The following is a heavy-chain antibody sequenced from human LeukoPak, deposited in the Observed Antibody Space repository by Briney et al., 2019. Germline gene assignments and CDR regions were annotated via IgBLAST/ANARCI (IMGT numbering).Heavy chain of an antibody. CDR2: ISNRGDGT. J-gene: IGHJ4*02. Sequence: GGSLRLSCAASGFTFSDYAMSWVRQAPGKGLEWVSGISNRGDGTYYAASVKGRFILSRDNAKNSVYLQMNSLRAEDTAVYYCARGPSYCGTNCYYYFEYWGQGTLVTVSS. V-gene: IGHV3-23*01. CDR3: ARGPSYCGTNCYYYFEY. CDR1: GFTFSDYA. D-gene: IGHD2-21*01.